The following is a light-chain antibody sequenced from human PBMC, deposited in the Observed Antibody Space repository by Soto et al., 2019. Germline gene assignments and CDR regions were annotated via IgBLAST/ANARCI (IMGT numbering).Light chain of an antibody. V-gene: IGKV3D-15*02. CDR2: GAS. CDR3: QQYGKLPIT. CDR1: QSVSSN. J-gene: IGKJ5*01. Sequence: EIVMTQSPATLSVSPGERATLSCRASQSVSSNLAWHQQRPGQAPRLLIYGASSRATGIPDKFSGSGSGTDFTLTISSLEPEDFAVYYCQQYGKLPITFGQGTRLEIK.